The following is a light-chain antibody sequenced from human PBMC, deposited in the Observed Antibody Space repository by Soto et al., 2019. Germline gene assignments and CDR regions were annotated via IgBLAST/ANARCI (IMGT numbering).Light chain of an antibody. CDR2: DVT. V-gene: IGLV2-14*01. CDR3: YSYTTSDTGV. CDR1: SSDIGAYNY. J-gene: IGLJ1*01. Sequence: QSALTQPASVSGSPGQSITISCTGTSSDIGAYNYVSWFQQHPGKAPKFMIYDVTDRPSGVSNRFSGSKSGNTASLTISGLQAEDEAEYYCYSYTTSDTGVFGTGTKLTVL.